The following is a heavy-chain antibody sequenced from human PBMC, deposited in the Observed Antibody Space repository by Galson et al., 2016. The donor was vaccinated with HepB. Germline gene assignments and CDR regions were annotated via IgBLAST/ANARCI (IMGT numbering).Heavy chain of an antibody. Sequence: SLRLSCAASGFPFDSYSVNWLRQAPGKGLEWVSTISGNGANTYHAGSVKGRFTVSRDNANNTLYLHMNSLRAEDTATYYCARLNKLLPYFDYWGREILVTVTS. CDR3: ARLNKLLPYFDY. CDR1: GFPFDSYS. D-gene: IGHD2-15*01. J-gene: IGHJ4*02. CDR2: ISGNGANT. V-gene: IGHV3-23*01.